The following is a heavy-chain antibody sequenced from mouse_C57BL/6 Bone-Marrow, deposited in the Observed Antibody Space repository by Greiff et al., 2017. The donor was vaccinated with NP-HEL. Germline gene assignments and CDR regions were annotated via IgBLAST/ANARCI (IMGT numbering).Heavy chain of an antibody. V-gene: IGHV1-80*01. CDR1: GYAFSSYW. CDR2: IYPGDGDT. Sequence: QVQLKESGAELVKPGASVKISCKASGYAFSSYWMNWVKQRPGKGLEWIGQIYPGDGDTNYNGKFKGKATLTEDKSSSTAYMQLSSLTSEDSAVYFCARRYSNYVQYFAYWGQGTLVTVSA. J-gene: IGHJ3*01. CDR3: ARRYSNYVQYFAY. D-gene: IGHD2-5*01.